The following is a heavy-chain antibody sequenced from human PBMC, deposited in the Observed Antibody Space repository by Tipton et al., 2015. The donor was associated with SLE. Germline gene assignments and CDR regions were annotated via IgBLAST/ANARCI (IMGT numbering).Heavy chain of an antibody. CDR1: GFTFSSYG. V-gene: IGHV3-30*02. Sequence: SLRLSCAASGFTFSSYGMHWVRQAPGKGLEWVAFIRYDGSNKYYAGSVKGRFTISRDNSKNTLYLQMNSLRAEDTAVYYCARDDREDFWSGSILDYWGQGTLVTVSS. CDR2: IRYDGSNK. J-gene: IGHJ4*02. D-gene: IGHD3-3*01. CDR3: ARDDREDFWSGSILDY.